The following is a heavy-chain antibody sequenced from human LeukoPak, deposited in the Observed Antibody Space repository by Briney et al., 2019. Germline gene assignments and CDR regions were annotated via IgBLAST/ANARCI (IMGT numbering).Heavy chain of an antibody. D-gene: IGHD6-6*01. CDR2: ISSSSSYI. CDR3: ARDAYSSSSSYSEADY. V-gene: IGHV3-21*01. Sequence: GGSLRLSCAASGFTFSSYSMNWVRQAPGKGLEWVSSISSSSSYIYYADSVKGRFTISRDNAKNSLYLQMNSLRAEDTAVYYCARDAYSSSSSYSEADYWGQGTLVTVSS. CDR1: GFTFSSYS. J-gene: IGHJ4*02.